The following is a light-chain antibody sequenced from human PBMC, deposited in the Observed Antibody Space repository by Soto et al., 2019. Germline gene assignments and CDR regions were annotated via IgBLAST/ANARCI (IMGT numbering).Light chain of an antibody. Sequence: DVVMTQSPLSLPVTLGQPASISCRSSQSLVYSDGNIYVNWFQQRPGQSPRRLIYEVSNRDSGIPDRFNGSGAGTDFTLKISRVEAEDVGVYYCMQGTHWPIAFGQGTRLEIK. J-gene: IGKJ5*01. CDR3: MQGTHWPIA. CDR2: EVS. CDR1: QSLVYSDGNIY. V-gene: IGKV2-30*01.